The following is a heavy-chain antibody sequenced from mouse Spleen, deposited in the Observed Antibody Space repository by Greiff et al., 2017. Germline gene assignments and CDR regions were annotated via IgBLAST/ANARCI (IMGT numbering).Heavy chain of an antibody. V-gene: IGHV1-69*01. CDR1: GYTFTSYW. D-gene: IGHD1-1*01. CDR2: IDPSDSYT. Sequence: QVQLQQPGAELVMPGASVKLSCKASGYTFTSYWMHWVKQRPGQGLEWIGEIDPSDSYTNYNQKFKGKATLTVDKSSSTAYMQLSSLTSEDSAVYYCARVYGSSYYWGQGTTLTVSS. CDR3: ARVYGSSYY. J-gene: IGHJ2*01.